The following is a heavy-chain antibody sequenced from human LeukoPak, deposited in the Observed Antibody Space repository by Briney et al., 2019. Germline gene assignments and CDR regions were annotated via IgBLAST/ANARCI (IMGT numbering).Heavy chain of an antibody. CDR1: GGSFSGYY. CDR3: AVGVGVSWFDP. CDR2: IYYSGST. V-gene: IGHV4-59*06. D-gene: IGHD3-16*01. Sequence: SETLSLTCAVYGGSFSGYYWSWIRQPPGKGLEWIGYIYYSGSTYYNPSLKSRVTISVDTSKNQFSLKLSSVTAADTAVYYCAVGVGVSWFDPWGQGTLVTVSS. J-gene: IGHJ5*02.